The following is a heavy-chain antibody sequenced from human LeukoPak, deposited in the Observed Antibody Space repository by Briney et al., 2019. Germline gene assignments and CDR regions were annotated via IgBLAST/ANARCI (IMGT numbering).Heavy chain of an antibody. CDR2: MNPNSGNT. V-gene: IGHV1-8*01. CDR3: ARGTYYYDGSGYYPFDY. J-gene: IGHJ4*02. CDR1: GYTFTSYD. Sequence: GASVKVSCKASGYTFTSYDINWVRQATGQGLEWMGWMNPNSGNTGYAQKFQGRVTMTRNTSISTAYMELSSLRSEDTAVYYCARGTYYYDGSGYYPFDYWGQGTLVTVSS. D-gene: IGHD3-22*01.